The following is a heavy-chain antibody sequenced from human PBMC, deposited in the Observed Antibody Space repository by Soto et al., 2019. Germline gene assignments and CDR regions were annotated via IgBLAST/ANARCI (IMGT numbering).Heavy chain of an antibody. CDR2: IIPIFGTA. J-gene: IGHJ4*02. Sequence: QVQLVQSGAEVKTPGSSVKVSCKASGGTFSSYAISWVRQAPGQGLEWMGGIIPIFGTANYAQQFQGRVTINADESTTTAYMELRSLSSEHTAVYYCATGTYYYDSSGYYLGDYWGQGTLVTVSS. CDR1: GGTFSSYA. CDR3: ATGTYYYDSSGYYLGDY. V-gene: IGHV1-69*01. D-gene: IGHD3-22*01.